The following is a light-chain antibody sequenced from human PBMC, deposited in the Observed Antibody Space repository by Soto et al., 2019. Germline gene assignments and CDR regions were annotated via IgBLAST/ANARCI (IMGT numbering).Light chain of an antibody. CDR2: AAS. V-gene: IGKV1-8*01. CDR1: QGISSY. CDR3: QQYYSYPLP. Sequence: AIRMTQSPSSFSASTGDRVTITCRASQGISSYLAWYQQKPGKAPKLLNYAASTLQSGVPSRFSGSGSGTDFTLTISCLQSEDFATYYCQQYYSYPLPFGPGTKVDIK. J-gene: IGKJ3*01.